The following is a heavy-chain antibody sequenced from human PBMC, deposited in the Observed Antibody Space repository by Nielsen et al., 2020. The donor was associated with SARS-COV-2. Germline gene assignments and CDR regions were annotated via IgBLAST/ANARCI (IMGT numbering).Heavy chain of an antibody. D-gene: IGHD6-13*01. J-gene: IGHJ4*02. CDR1: GGSFSGYY. CDR3: ARRGSSSSWYYFDY. CDR2: INHSGST. Sequence: SETLSLTCAVYGGSFSGYYWSWIRQPPGKGLEWIGEINHSGSTNYNPSLKSRVTISVDTSKNQFSLKLSSVTAADTAVYYCARRGSSSSWYYFDYWGQGTLVTVSS. V-gene: IGHV4-34*01.